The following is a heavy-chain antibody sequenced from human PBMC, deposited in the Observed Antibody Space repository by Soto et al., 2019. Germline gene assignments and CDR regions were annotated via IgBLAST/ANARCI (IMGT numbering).Heavy chain of an antibody. CDR2: IIPIFGTA. V-gene: IGHV1-69*05. CDR3: ARAPIKVVPAAILDWFDP. CDR1: GGTFSSYA. D-gene: IGHD2-2*01. J-gene: IGHJ5*02. Sequence: ASVKVSCKASGGTFSSYAISWVRQAPGQGLEWMGGIIPIFGTANYAQKLQGRVTMTTDTSTSTAYMELRSLRSDDTAMYYCARAPIKVVPAAILDWFDPWGQGTLVTVSS.